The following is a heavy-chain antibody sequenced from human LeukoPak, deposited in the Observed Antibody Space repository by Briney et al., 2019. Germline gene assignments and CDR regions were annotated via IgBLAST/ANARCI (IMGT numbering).Heavy chain of an antibody. CDR2: ISWNSGSI. V-gene: IGHV3-9*01. Sequence: GGSLRLSCAASGFTFDDYAMHWVRQAPGKGLEWVSGISWNSGSIGYADSVKGRFTISGDNAKNSLYLQMNSLRAEDTALYYCAKGGGYSYGTYFDYWGQGTLVTVSS. D-gene: IGHD5-18*01. J-gene: IGHJ4*02. CDR3: AKGGGYSYGTYFDY. CDR1: GFTFDDYA.